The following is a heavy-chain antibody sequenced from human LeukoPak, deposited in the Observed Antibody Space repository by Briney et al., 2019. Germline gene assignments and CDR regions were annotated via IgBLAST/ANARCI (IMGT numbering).Heavy chain of an antibody. J-gene: IGHJ4*02. V-gene: IGHV3-7*03. CDR3: ARDFAGDFDY. CDR2: IKQDGSEK. Sequence: GSLRLSCAASGSNFGNYYVSWVRQAPGKGLEWVANIKQDGSEKYYVDSVKGRFTISRDNGKKSMSLQMNNLRAEDTAVYYCARDFAGDFDYWGQGTLVTVSS. CDR1: GSNFGNYY.